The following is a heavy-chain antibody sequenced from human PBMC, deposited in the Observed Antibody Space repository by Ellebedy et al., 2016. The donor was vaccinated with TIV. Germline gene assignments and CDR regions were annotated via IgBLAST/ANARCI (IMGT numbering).Heavy chain of an antibody. CDR2: IYHGGST. J-gene: IGHJ4*02. D-gene: IGHD5-24*01. CDR1: GGSVSSGSYY. Sequence: MPSETLSLTCTVSGGSVSSGSYYWSWMRQPPGKGLEWIGYIYHGGSTYYNPPLQSRVAMSVDRSKNQFSLKLSSVTAADTAVYYCARDDGYKVDYWGQGTLVTVSS. CDR3: ARDDGYKVDY. V-gene: IGHV4-30-2*01.